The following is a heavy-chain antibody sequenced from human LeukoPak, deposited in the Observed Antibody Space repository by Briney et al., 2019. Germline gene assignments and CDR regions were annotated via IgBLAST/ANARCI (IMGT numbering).Heavy chain of an antibody. J-gene: IGHJ4*02. Sequence: PSETLSLTCTVSGVSISSGSHHWGWFRQSPGKGLEWIGSIYYSRTTYYNPSLNSRVTISVVTSKNQFSLQLNSVTAADTAVYYCARRKASYGGKGTFDYWGQGTLVTVSS. CDR3: ARRKASYGGKGTFDY. V-gene: IGHV4-39*01. CDR2: IYYSRTT. D-gene: IGHD4-23*01. CDR1: GVSISSGSHH.